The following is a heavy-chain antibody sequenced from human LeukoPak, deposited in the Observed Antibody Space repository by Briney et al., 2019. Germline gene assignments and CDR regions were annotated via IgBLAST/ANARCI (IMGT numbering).Heavy chain of an antibody. CDR1: GGSISSGSYY. Sequence: SQTLSLTCTVSGGSISSGSYYWSWIRQPAGKGLEWIGRIYTSRSTNYNPSLKSRVTISVDTSKNQFSLKLSSVTAADTAVYHCAREYYYDSSGYYDYWGQGTLVTVSS. CDR2: IYTSRST. V-gene: IGHV4-61*02. D-gene: IGHD3-22*01. J-gene: IGHJ4*02. CDR3: AREYYYDSSGYYDY.